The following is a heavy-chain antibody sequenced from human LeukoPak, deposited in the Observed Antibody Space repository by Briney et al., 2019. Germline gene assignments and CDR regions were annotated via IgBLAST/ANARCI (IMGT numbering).Heavy chain of an antibody. CDR2: IYPGDSDT. V-gene: IGHV5-51*01. J-gene: IGHJ4*02. Sequence: GESLKISCKGSGYSFTSYWIGWVRQMPGKGLEWMGIIYPGDSDTRYSPSFQGQVTISADKSISTAYLQWSSLKASDTAMYYCARHDYVWGSYRLPNPTAIDYWGQGTLVTVSS. D-gene: IGHD3-16*02. CDR3: ARHDYVWGSYRLPNPTAIDY. CDR1: GYSFTSYW.